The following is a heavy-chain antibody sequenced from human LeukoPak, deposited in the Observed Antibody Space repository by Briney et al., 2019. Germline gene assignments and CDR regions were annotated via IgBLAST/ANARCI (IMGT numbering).Heavy chain of an antibody. V-gene: IGHV3-23*01. CDR2: IRGSGGST. D-gene: IGHD3-9*01. CDR3: ARKFGGYDILTGMVYFDF. J-gene: IGHJ4*02. CDR1: GFTFSSYA. Sequence: GGSLRLSCAASGFTFSSYAMTWVRQAPGKGLEWVSAIRGSGGSTYYADSVKGRFTISRDNSKNTLYLQMNSLRAEDTAVYYCARKFGGYDILTGMVYFDFWGQGTLVTVSS.